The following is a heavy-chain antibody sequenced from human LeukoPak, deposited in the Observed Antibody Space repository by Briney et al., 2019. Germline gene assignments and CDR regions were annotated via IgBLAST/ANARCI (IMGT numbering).Heavy chain of an antibody. CDR3: AVAMRGYSYGTWYYFDY. Sequence: GASVKVSCKASGYTFTSYGISWVRQAPGQGLEWMGWISAYNGNTNYAQKLQGRVTMTTDTSTSTAYMELRSLRSDDTAVYYCAVAMRGYSYGTWYYFDYWGQGTLSPSPQ. CDR2: ISAYNGNT. CDR1: GYTFTSYG. D-gene: IGHD5-18*01. V-gene: IGHV1-18*01. J-gene: IGHJ4*02.